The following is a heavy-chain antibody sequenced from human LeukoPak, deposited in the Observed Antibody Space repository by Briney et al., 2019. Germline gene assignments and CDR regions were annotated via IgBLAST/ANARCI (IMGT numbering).Heavy chain of an antibody. J-gene: IGHJ1*01. CDR3: ARAVYSGSYLFQH. V-gene: IGHV3-21*01. CDR2: ISSSSSYI. CDR1: GFTFSSYS. Sequence: GGSLRLSCAASGFTFSSYSMNWVRQAPGKGLEWVSSISSSSSYIYYADSVKGRFTISRDNAKNSLYLQMNSLRAEDTAVYYCARAVYSGSYLFQHWGQGTLVTVSS. D-gene: IGHD1-26*01.